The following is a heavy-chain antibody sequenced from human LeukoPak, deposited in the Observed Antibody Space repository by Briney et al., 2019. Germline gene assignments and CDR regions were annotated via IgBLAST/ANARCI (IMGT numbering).Heavy chain of an antibody. V-gene: IGHV6-1*01. CDR3: ARDRLGMGY. Sequence: SQTLSLTCAISGDTVSSNTAAYNWLRLSPSRGLEWLGRTHYRSTWLNDYAPSVRGRITVSPDTSKNQFSLQLNSVTPEDTAVYYCARDRLGMGYWGQGTPVTVSS. J-gene: IGHJ4*02. CDR2: THYRSTWLN. CDR1: GDTVSSNTAA. D-gene: IGHD7-27*01.